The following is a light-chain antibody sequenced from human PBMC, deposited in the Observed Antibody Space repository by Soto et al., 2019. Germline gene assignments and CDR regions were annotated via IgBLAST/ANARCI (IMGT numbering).Light chain of an antibody. Sequence: QSALAQPASVSGSPGQSITISCTGTSSDVGSYNYVSWYQQHPGKAPKLMIYEVSDRPSGISSRFSGSKSGNTASLTISGLQTEDEADYYCSSYTSSSTLVGTGTKVTV. CDR2: EVS. J-gene: IGLJ1*01. CDR3: SSYTSSSTL. V-gene: IGLV2-14*01. CDR1: SSDVGSYNY.